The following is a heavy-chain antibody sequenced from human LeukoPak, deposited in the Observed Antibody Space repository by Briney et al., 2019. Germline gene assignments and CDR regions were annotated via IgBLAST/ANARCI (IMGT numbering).Heavy chain of an antibody. V-gene: IGHV4-59*08. CDR1: GGSISSYY. CDR2: IYYSGST. CDR3: ARIYSSSWFLNWFDP. D-gene: IGHD6-13*01. Sequence: PSETLSLTCTVSGGSISSYYWSWIRQPPGKGLEWIGYIYYSGSTNYNPSLKSRVTISVDTSKNQFSLKLNSVTAADTAVYYCARIYSSSWFLNWFDPWGQGTLVTVSP. J-gene: IGHJ5*02.